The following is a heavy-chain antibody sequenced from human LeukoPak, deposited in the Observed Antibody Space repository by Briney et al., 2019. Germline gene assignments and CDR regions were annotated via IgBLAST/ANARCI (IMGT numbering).Heavy chain of an antibody. D-gene: IGHD6-19*01. V-gene: IGHV5-51*01. CDR1: GYSFTSYC. J-gene: IGHJ4*02. CDR2: IYPGDSDT. Sequence: GESLKISCKGSGYSFTSYCIGWVRQMPGKGLEWMGIIYPGDSDTRYSPSFQGQVTISADKSISTAYLQWSSLKASDTAMYHCARPRYSSGWSSRGDYWGQGTLVTVSS. CDR3: ARPRYSSGWSSRGDY.